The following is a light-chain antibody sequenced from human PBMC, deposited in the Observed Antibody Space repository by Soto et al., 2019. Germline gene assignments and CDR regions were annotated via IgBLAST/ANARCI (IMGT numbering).Light chain of an antibody. CDR2: GAS. Sequence: EIVLTQSPGTLSLSPGERATLSCRASQSFSSTYLAWYQQKPGQAPRLLIYGASSMATGIPDRFSGGGSGTDFSLTISRLDPEDFAVYYCQQYSSSPITFGQGTRLEMK. CDR1: QSFSSTY. J-gene: IGKJ5*01. CDR3: QQYSSSPIT. V-gene: IGKV3-20*01.